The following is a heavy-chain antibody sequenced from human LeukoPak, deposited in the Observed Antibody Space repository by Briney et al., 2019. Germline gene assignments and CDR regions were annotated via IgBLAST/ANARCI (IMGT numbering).Heavy chain of an antibody. CDR2: SIPVLGTA. Sequence: ASVKVSCKASGGTFSSYVISWMRQAPGQGLEWIGSSIPVLGTANYAQKFQGRVTITADKSTNTAHMELRSLRSEDTAVYYCARTTLTIPYATYDMWGQGTMVTVSS. V-gene: IGHV1-69*06. CDR1: GGTFSSYV. D-gene: IGHD3-9*01. J-gene: IGHJ3*02. CDR3: ARTTLTIPYATYDM.